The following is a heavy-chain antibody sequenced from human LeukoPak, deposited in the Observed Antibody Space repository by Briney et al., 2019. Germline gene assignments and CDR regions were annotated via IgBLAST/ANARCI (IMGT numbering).Heavy chain of an antibody. Sequence: ASVKVSRKVSGYSFTSNYIHWVRQAPGQGLEWMGMIYPRDGSTSYAQRFQDRVTVTRDTSTSTVHMELSGLRSEDTAVYYCARDQGGFDYWGQGTLVTVSS. V-gene: IGHV1-46*01. CDR2: IYPRDGST. CDR1: GYSFTSNY. J-gene: IGHJ4*02. CDR3: ARDQGGFDY.